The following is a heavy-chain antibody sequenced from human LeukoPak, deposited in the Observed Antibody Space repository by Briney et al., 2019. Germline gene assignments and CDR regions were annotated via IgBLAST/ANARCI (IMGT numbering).Heavy chain of an antibody. CDR1: GFTFSTYN. CDR3: ARDRSSGWYRNSFDY. CDR2: ISSSSSYI. D-gene: IGHD6-19*01. Sequence: GGSLRLSCAASGFTFSTYNMNWVRQAPGKGLEWVSSISSSSSYICYADSVKGRFTISRDNAKNSLYLQMNSLRAEDTAVYYCARDRSSGWYRNSFDYWGQGTLVTVSS. V-gene: IGHV3-21*01. J-gene: IGHJ4*02.